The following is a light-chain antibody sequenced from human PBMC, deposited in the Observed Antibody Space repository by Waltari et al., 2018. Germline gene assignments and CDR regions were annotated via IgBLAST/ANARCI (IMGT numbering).Light chain of an antibody. CDR1: SSDVGNYNL. J-gene: IGLJ3*02. V-gene: IGLV2-23*02. CDR3: CSYAGSSTWV. Sequence: PASVSGSPGQSITISCTGTSSDVGNYNLVSWYQQHPGKAPKLMIYDVSKRPSGVSYRFSGSKSGNTASLTISGLQAEDEADYYCCSYAGSSTWVFGGGTKLTVL. CDR2: DVS.